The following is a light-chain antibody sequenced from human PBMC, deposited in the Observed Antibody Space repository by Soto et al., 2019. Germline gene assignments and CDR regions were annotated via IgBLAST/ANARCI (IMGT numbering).Light chain of an antibody. CDR3: QQYDQIPRT. J-gene: IGKJ1*01. CDR1: QGIGTS. V-gene: IGKV1-33*01. CDR2: DTS. Sequence: DIQMTQSPSSLSASVGDRITITCQASQGIGTSLSWWQKRPGEAPKVMIYDTSTPETGVPSRFSGSGSGTHFVFTFRSPVPADFATYYCQQYDQIPRTFGQGPRVEIK.